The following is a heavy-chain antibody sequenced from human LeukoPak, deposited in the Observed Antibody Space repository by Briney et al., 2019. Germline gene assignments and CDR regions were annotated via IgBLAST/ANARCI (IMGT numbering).Heavy chain of an antibody. D-gene: IGHD6-19*01. CDR3: ARSYNSGWPYYFDY. Sequence: PGGSLRLSCAASGFTFSSYGMYWVRQAPGKGLEWVSTVSGSGSTTYYADSVKGRFTISRDNSKNTLYLQMNSLRAEDTAVYYCARSYNSGWPYYFDYWGQGTLVTVSS. CDR1: GFTFSSYG. CDR2: VSGSGSTT. V-gene: IGHV3-23*01. J-gene: IGHJ4*02.